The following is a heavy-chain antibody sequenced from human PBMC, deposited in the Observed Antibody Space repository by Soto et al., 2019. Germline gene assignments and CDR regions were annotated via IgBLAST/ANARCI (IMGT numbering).Heavy chain of an antibody. J-gene: IGHJ4*02. CDR1: GFTFSDYY. CDR2: ISSSTSHT. Sequence: QVQLVESGGGLVKPGGSLRLSCAVSGFTFSDYYMTWIRQAPGKGLEWVSYISSSTSHTNYADSVKGRFTISRDNAKNSLFLQTNSLRAADTAVYYCARGRGAAADSFDFWGQGTLVTVSS. CDR3: ARGRGAAADSFDF. V-gene: IGHV3-11*05. D-gene: IGHD6-13*01.